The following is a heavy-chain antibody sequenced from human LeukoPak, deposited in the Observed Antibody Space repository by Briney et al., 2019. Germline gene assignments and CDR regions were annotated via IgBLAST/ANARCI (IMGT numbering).Heavy chain of an antibody. J-gene: IGHJ4*02. CDR3: ARVSSGWYGGPYYFDY. CDR2: INPSGGST. D-gene: IGHD6-19*01. Sequence: ASVTVSFTASGYTFTIYYMHWVRQAPGQGLEWMGIINPSGGSTSYAQKFQGRVTMTRDTSTSTVYMELSSLRSEDTAVYYCARVSSGWYGGPYYFDYWGQGTLVTVSS. V-gene: IGHV1-46*01. CDR1: GYTFTIYY.